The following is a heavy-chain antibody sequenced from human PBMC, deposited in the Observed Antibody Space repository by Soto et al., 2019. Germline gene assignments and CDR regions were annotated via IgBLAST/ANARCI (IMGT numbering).Heavy chain of an antibody. CDR2: IRQDGSDK. CDR3: ATARGSYFDAVDH. CDR1: GITLSDFW. V-gene: IGHV3-7*03. J-gene: IGHJ3*01. Sequence: VQLVESGGGLVQPGGSLTLSCVASGITLSDFWMSWVRQAPGKGLEWVANIRQDGSDKNYVDSVKGRFTVSRDSAKNSVYLHKTNLRADDTARYFCATARGSYFDAVDHWGQGTMVSVSS. D-gene: IGHD1-26*01.